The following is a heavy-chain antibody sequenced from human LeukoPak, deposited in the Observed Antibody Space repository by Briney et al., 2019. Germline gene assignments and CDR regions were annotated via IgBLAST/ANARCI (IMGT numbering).Heavy chain of an antibody. V-gene: IGHV4-39*07. CDR2: IFYSGST. J-gene: IGHJ4*02. D-gene: IGHD5-24*01. CDR1: SGSISTSNYY. Sequence: PSETLSLTCTVSSGSISTSNYYWGWVRQPPGKALERIGNIFYSGSTYYSPSLKSRVTISLDTSMNQFSLRLSSVTAADTAVYYCARDGGDGYNLGYWGQGTLVTVSS. CDR3: ARDGGDGYNLGY.